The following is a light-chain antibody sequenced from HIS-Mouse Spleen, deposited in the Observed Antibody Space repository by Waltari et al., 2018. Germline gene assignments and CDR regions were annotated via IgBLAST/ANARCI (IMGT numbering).Light chain of an antibody. CDR1: VRAKKY. CDR2: KDS. V-gene: IGLV3-27*01. Sequence: SYELTQPSSVSVSPGQTARITCSGDVRAKKYARWFQQKPGQSPVLVIYKDSERPSGITERFSGPGSGTTVTLTISEAEVEDEADYYCYSAAENNRVFGGGTKLTVL. CDR3: YSAAENNRV. J-gene: IGLJ3*02.